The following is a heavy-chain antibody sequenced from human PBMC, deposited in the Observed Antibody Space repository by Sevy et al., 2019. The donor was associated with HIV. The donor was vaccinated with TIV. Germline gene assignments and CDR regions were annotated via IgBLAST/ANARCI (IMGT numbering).Heavy chain of an antibody. CDR1: GFTFSSYA. V-gene: IGHV3-23*01. CDR3: AKDGASRPTPQWLLPEYFQH. CDR2: ISGSGGST. Sequence: GGSLRLSCAASGFTFSSYAMSWVRQAPGKGLEWVSAISGSGGSTYYADSMKGRFTISRDNSKNTLYLQMNSLRAEDTAVYYCAKDGASRPTPQWLLPEYFQHWGQGTLVTVSS. J-gene: IGHJ1*01. D-gene: IGHD3-22*01.